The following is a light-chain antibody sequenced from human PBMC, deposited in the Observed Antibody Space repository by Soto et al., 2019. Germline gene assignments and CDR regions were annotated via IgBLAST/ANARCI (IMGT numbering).Light chain of an antibody. V-gene: IGKV1-33*01. Sequence: DVQISQSPSSLSTSVGDRVIITYKTNKSIANVLKWFQHTPGEAPNLLISDAFYLELGVRSGFSGSRSGTDFVLDISNLQSEDFATYFCPQYEDLPLTFGGGTKVDI. CDR2: DAF. CDR3: PQYEDLPLT. J-gene: IGKJ4*01. CDR1: KSIANV.